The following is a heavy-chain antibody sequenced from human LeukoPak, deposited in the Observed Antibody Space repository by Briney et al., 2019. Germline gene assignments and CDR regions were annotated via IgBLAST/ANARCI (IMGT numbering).Heavy chain of an antibody. CDR1: GFTFSSYW. D-gene: IGHD3-22*01. CDR3: AKGSGSGYYPGNYCFDY. J-gene: IGHJ4*02. V-gene: IGHV3-7*01. CDR2: IKQDGSEK. Sequence: PGGSLRLSCAASGFTFSSYWMSWVRQAPGKGLEWVANIKQDGSEKYYVDSVKGRFTISRDNAKNSLYLQMNSLRAEDTAVYYCAKGSGSGYYPGNYCFDYWGQGTLVTVSS.